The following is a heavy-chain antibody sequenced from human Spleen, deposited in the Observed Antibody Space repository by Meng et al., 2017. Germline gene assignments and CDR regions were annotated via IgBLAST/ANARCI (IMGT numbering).Heavy chain of an antibody. V-gene: IGHV3-48*03. J-gene: IGHJ3*02. CDR3: ARGDSSSWKSDAFDI. D-gene: IGHD6-13*01. CDR1: GFTFSSYE. Sequence: GGSLRLSCAASGFTFSSYEMNWVRQAPGKGLEWVSYISSSGSTIYYADSVKGRFTISRDNAKNSLYLQMNSLRAEDTAVYYCARGDSSSWKSDAFDIWGQGTMVTVSS. CDR2: ISSSGSTI.